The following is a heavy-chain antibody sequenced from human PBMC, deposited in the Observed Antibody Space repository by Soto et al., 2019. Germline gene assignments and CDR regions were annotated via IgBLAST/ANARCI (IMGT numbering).Heavy chain of an antibody. Sequence: GESLKISCQGSEDMVSNHWIGWVRQMPGKGLEWMGIIYFRDSDVRYSPSFQGQVTISADKPSHSVSLHWSSLKASDTAMYFCARPVEVATIGAFDIWGQGTMVTVSS. D-gene: IGHD5-12*01. CDR1: EDMVSNHW. V-gene: IGHV5-51*01. CDR3: ARPVEVATIGAFDI. CDR2: IYFRDSDV. J-gene: IGHJ3*02.